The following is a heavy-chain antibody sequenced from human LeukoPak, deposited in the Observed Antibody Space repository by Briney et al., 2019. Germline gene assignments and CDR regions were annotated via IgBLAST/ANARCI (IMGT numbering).Heavy chain of an antibody. D-gene: IGHD3-22*01. CDR2: IYPGDSDN. Sequence: LGESLKISCKGSGYSFTSYWIGWVRQMPGKGLEWMEIIYPGDSDNSYSPSFQGQVTISADKSISTAYLQWSSLKASDTAMYYCARLNTYYYDSSGYYLGYWGKGTTVTVSS. CDR1: GYSFTSYW. CDR3: ARLNTYYYDSSGYYLGY. J-gene: IGHJ6*04. V-gene: IGHV5-51*01.